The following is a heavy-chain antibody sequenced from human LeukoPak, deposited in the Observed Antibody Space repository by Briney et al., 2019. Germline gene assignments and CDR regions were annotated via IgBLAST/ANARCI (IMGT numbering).Heavy chain of an antibody. Sequence: SETLSLTCTVSGGSISSYYWSWIRQPPGKGLEWIGYIYDSGSTNYNPSLKSRVTISVDTSKNQFSLKLSSVTAADTAVYYCARSNENSSSRFDYWGQGTLVTVSS. CDR3: ARSNENSSSRFDY. V-gene: IGHV4-59*01. CDR2: IYDSGST. CDR1: GGSISSYY. D-gene: IGHD6-6*01. J-gene: IGHJ4*02.